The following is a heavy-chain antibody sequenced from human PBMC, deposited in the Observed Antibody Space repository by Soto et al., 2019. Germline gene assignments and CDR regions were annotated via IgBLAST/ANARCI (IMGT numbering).Heavy chain of an antibody. J-gene: IGHJ4*02. CDR2: ISWDGGST. V-gene: IGHV3-43*01. Sequence: PGGSLRLSCAASGFTFDDYTMHWVRQAPGKGLEWVSLISWDGGSTYYADSVKGRFTISRDNSKNSLYLQMNSLRTEDTALYYCAKERYQLYYFDYWGQGTLVTVSS. D-gene: IGHD2-2*01. CDR1: GFTFDDYT. CDR3: AKERYQLYYFDY.